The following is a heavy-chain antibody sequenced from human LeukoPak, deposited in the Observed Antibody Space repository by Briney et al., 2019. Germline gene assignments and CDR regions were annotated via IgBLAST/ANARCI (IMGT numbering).Heavy chain of an antibody. J-gene: IGHJ4*02. CDR1: GGSISSYY. Sequence: PSETLSLTCTVSGGSISSYYWNWIRQPPGKGLEWIGYIYYSGSTNYNPSLKSRVTISEDTSKNQISLKLTSVTAADTAVYYCARVTNYYDTRGYPDYWGQGTLVTVSS. CDR3: ARVTNYYDTRGYPDY. V-gene: IGHV4-59*01. CDR2: IYYSGST. D-gene: IGHD3-22*01.